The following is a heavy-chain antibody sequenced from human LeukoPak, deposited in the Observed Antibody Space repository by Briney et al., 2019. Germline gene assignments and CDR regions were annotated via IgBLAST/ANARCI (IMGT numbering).Heavy chain of an antibody. CDR3: GRDQSADFIDY. D-gene: IGHD2/OR15-2a*01. Sequence: GGSLRLSCAASGFTFSRYWMHWVRHAPGKGLVWVSRINSDGSSTSYADSVKGRFSISRDNAKNTLYLQMNSLRAEDTAVYYCGRDQSADFIDYWGQGTLVTVSS. CDR1: GFTFSRYW. CDR2: INSDGSST. V-gene: IGHV3-74*01. J-gene: IGHJ4*02.